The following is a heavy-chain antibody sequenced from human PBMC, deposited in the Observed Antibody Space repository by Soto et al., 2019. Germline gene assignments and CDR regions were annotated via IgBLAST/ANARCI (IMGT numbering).Heavy chain of an antibody. CDR2: ISYDGSNK. CDR1: GFTFSSYG. CDR3: AKDLRDPSPGSTQYYYYYMDV. J-gene: IGHJ6*03. Sequence: GGSLRLSCAASGFTFSSYGMHWVRQAPGKGLEWVAVISYDGSNKYYADSVKGRFTISRDNSKNTLYLQMNSLRAEDTAVYYCAKDLRDPSPGSTQYYYYYMDVWGKGTTVTVSS. V-gene: IGHV3-30*18. D-gene: IGHD2-15*01.